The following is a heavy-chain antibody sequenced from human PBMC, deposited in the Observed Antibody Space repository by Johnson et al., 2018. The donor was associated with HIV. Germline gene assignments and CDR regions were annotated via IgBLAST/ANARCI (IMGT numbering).Heavy chain of an antibody. D-gene: IGHD3-3*01. J-gene: IGHJ3*02. CDR3: ASHLSDYDFWSGYYRGGDAFDI. Sequence: VQLVESGGGLVQPGRSLRLSCAASGFTFDDYAMHWVRQAPGKGLEWVSGISWHSGSIGYADSVKGRFTISRDNAKNSLYLQMNSLRAEDTAVNYCASHLSDYDFWSGYYRGGDAFDIWGQGTMVTVSS. V-gene: IGHV3-9*01. CDR1: GFTFDDYA. CDR2: ISWHSGSI.